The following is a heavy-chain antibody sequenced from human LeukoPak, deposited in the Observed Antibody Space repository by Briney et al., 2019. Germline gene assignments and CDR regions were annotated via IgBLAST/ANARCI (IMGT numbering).Heavy chain of an antibody. V-gene: IGHV4-59*01. Sequence: SETLSLTCTVSGGSISSYYWSWIRQPPGKGLEWIGYIYYSGSTNYNPSLKRRVSISVDTSKNQFSLKLSSVTAADTAVYYCARTTEAHSWRTRYYDYYMDVWGKGTTVTVSS. D-gene: IGHD6-13*01. J-gene: IGHJ6*03. CDR3: ARTTEAHSWRTRYYDYYMDV. CDR2: IYYSGST. CDR1: GGSISSYY.